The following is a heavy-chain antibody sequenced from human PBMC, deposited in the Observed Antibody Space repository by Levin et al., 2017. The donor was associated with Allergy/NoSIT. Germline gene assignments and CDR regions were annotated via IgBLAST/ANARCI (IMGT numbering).Heavy chain of an antibody. CDR2: IYNSGST. J-gene: IGHJ4*02. V-gene: IGHV4-59*01. D-gene: IGHD6-6*01. CDR1: GGSISSSY. Sequence: SQTLSLTCTVSGGSISSSYWSWIRQPPGKGLEWIGYIYNSGSTNYNPSLKSRVTISVDTSKTQFSLKLSSVTAADTAVYYCARVFSSSSGRPIDYWGQGTLVTVSS. CDR3: ARVFSSSSGRPIDY.